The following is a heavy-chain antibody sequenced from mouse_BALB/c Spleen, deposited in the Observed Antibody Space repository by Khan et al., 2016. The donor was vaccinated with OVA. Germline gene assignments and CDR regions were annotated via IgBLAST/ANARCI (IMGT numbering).Heavy chain of an antibody. J-gene: IGHJ4*01. CDR3: AKWGTANYYAMDY. V-gene: IGHV2-3*01. D-gene: IGHD1-2*01. CDR2: IWGDGST. CDR1: GFSLTSYG. Sequence: QVQLKESGPGLVAPSQSLSITCTVSGFSLTSYGVNWVRQPPGKGLEWLGVIWGDGSTNYHSTLMSRLSISKDNSQRQVVLKLSSLQTDDTATYYCAKWGTANYYAMDYWGQGTSVTVSS.